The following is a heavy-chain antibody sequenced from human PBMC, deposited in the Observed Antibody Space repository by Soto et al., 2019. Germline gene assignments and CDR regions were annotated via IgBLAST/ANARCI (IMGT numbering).Heavy chain of an antibody. CDR3: ARTLYGDNVDY. CDR2: RNPNSGNT. D-gene: IGHD4-17*01. CDR1: GYTFTSYD. J-gene: IGHJ4*02. Sequence: QVQLVQSGAEVKKPGASVKVSCKASGYTFTSYDINWVRQATGQGLEWMGWRNPNSGNTGNAQKFQGRVTIARNTAISTAYMELSRLRSEVTAVYDCARTLYGDNVDYWGQGTLVTVSS. V-gene: IGHV1-8*01.